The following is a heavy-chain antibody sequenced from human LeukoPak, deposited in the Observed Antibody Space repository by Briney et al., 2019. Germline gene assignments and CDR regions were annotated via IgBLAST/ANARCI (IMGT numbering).Heavy chain of an antibody. CDR1: GFTVSSNY. J-gene: IGHJ4*02. D-gene: IGHD3-3*01. CDR2: IYSGGST. Sequence: GGSLRLSCAASGFTVSSNYMSWVRQAPGKGLEWVSVIYSGGSTYYADSVKGRFTISRDNSKNTLYLQMNGLRAEDTAVYYCAKFHYDFWSGGFDYWGQGTLVTVSS. CDR3: AKFHYDFWSGGFDY. V-gene: IGHV3-53*01.